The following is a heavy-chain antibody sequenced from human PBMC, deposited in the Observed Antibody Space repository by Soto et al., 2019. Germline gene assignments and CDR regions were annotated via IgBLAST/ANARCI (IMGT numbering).Heavy chain of an antibody. CDR2: INHSGST. D-gene: IGHD2-15*01. V-gene: IGHV4-34*01. J-gene: IGHJ5*02. CDR1: GGSLSGYY. Sequence: SETLSLTCAVYGGSLSGYYWSWIRQPPGKGLEWIGEINHSGSTNYNPSLKSRVTISVDTSKNQFSLKLSAVTAADTAVYYCARGRRPIVVVVAATSDGYWFDPWGQGTLVTVSS. CDR3: ARGRRPIVVVVAATSDGYWFDP.